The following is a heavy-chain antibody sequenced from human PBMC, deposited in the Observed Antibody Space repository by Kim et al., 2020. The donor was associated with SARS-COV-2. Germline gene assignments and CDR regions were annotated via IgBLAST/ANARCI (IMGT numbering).Heavy chain of an antibody. V-gene: IGHV1-18*01. CDR1: GYTFTSYG. CDR3: ARDQRYFDWLEGVVGFDP. D-gene: IGHD3-9*01. J-gene: IGHJ5*02. Sequence: ASVKVSCKASGYTFTSYGISWVRQAPGQGLEWMGWISAYNGNTNYAQKLQGRVTMTTDTSTSTAYMELRSLRSDDTAVYYCARDQRYFDWLEGVVGFDPWGQGTLVTVSS. CDR2: ISAYNGNT.